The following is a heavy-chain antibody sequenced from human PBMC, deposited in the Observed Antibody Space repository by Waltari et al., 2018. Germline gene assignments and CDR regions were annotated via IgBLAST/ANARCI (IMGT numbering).Heavy chain of an antibody. CDR2: IYHSGST. Sequence: QVQLQESGPGLVTPSETLSLTCAVSGYSISSGYYWGWIRQPPGKGLAWIGRIYHSGSTYYNPSLKSRVTISVDTSKNQFSLKLSSVTAADTAVYYCARDNVVGATMGFDYWGQGTLVTVSS. J-gene: IGHJ4*02. CDR3: ARDNVVGATMGFDY. D-gene: IGHD1-26*01. CDR1: GYSISSGYY. V-gene: IGHV4-38-2*02.